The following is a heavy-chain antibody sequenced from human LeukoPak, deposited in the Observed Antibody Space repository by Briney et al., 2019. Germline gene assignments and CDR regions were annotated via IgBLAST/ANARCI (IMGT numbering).Heavy chain of an antibody. J-gene: IGHJ4*02. V-gene: IGHV3-21*01. CDR3: ARDRSITMVRGVSPVDY. CDR2: ISSSSSYI. CDR1: GFTFSSYS. D-gene: IGHD3-10*01. Sequence: GGSPRLSCAASGFTFSSYSMNWVRQAPGKGLEWVSSISSSSSYIYYADSVKGRFTISRDNAKNSLYLQMNSLRAEDTAVCYCARDRSITMVRGVSPVDYWGQGTLVTVSS.